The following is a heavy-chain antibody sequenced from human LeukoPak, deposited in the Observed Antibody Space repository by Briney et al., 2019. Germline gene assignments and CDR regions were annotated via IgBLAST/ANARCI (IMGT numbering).Heavy chain of an antibody. Sequence: GGSLRLSCAASGFTFSDYYMSWIRQAPGKGLEWVSSINDSGGNTYNADSVKGRFTISRDNSKNTLYLQMNSLRAEDTAVYYCAKETRVAGWYSDYWGQGTLVAVSS. J-gene: IGHJ4*02. CDR1: GFTFSDYY. V-gene: IGHV3-23*01. CDR2: INDSGGNT. D-gene: IGHD6-19*01. CDR3: AKETRVAGWYSDY.